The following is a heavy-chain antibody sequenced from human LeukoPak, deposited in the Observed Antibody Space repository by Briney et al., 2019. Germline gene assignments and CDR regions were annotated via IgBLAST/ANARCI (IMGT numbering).Heavy chain of an antibody. Sequence: SETLSLTCTVSGGSISSYYWSWIRQPLGKGLEWIGYIYYSGSTNYNPSLKSRVTISVDTSKNQFSLKLSSVTAADTAVYCCARHGRVFDYWGRGTLVTVSS. V-gene: IGHV4-59*08. CDR1: GGSISSYY. J-gene: IGHJ4*02. CDR2: IYYSGST. CDR3: ARHGRVFDY. D-gene: IGHD1-1*01.